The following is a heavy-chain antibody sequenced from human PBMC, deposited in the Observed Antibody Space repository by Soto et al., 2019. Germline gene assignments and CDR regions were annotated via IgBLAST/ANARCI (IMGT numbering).Heavy chain of an antibody. D-gene: IGHD6-13*01. J-gene: IGHJ4*02. CDR1: GFSLSSCA. Sequence: GGSLRLSCAASGFSLSSCAMNWVRQAPGEGLEWVSAISGSGGSTYYADSVKGRFTISRDNSKNTLYLQMNSLRAEDTAVYYCAKVTYSSSWYWGYFDYWGQGTLVTVS. V-gene: IGHV3-23*01. CDR3: AKVTYSSSWYWGYFDY. CDR2: ISGSGGST.